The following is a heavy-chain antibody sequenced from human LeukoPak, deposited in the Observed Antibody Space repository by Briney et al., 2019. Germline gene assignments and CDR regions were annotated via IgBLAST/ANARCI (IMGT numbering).Heavy chain of an antibody. J-gene: IGHJ5*02. CDR2: INPNSGGT. Sequence: GASAKVSCKASGYXFTGHYMHWVRQAPGQGLEWMGWINPNSGGTKYAQKFQGRVTLTRDTSISTAYMELSRLRCDDTAVYYCARSYDFWSGPPFDPWGQGTLVTVSS. V-gene: IGHV1-2*02. CDR1: GYXFTGHY. CDR3: ARSYDFWSGPPFDP. D-gene: IGHD3-3*01.